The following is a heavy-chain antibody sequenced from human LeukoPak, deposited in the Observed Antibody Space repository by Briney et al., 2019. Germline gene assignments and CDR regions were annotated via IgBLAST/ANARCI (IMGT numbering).Heavy chain of an antibody. D-gene: IGHD4-23*01. V-gene: IGHV3-66*04. J-gene: IGHJ4*02. CDR1: GFTVSSSY. Sequence: GGSLRLSCAASGFTVSSSYMTWARQAPGKGLEWVSMIYSGDSTYYADSVKGRFTISRDNFKNTLYLQMNSLRVEDTAVYFCTRHDYGGNWGQGTLVTVSS. CDR3: TRHDYGGN. CDR2: IYSGDST.